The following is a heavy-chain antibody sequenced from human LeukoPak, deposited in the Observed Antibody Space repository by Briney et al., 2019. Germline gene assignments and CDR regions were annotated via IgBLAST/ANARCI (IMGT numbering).Heavy chain of an antibody. D-gene: IGHD6-13*01. Sequence: GGSLRLSCAVSGFTFSDYWMNWVRQAPGKGLEWVASIRQDGGEKSYVDSVKGRFTMSRDNTKNSLYLQMSSLRAKDTAVYYCARDGTAAGLYFDLWGQGTLVTVSS. V-gene: IGHV3-7*01. CDR1: GFTFSDYW. CDR3: ARDGTAAGLYFDL. J-gene: IGHJ4*01. CDR2: IRQDGGEK.